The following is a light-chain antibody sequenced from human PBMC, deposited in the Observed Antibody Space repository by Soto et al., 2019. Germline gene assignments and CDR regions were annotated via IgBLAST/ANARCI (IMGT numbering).Light chain of an antibody. CDR1: QSVSSN. CDR3: QQYNKWPLT. V-gene: IGKV3D-15*01. J-gene: IGKJ4*01. Sequence: EIAMTQSPATVSVSPGERATLSCRASQSVSSNLAWYQQKPGQAPRLLIYGASSRDTGIPVRFSGSGSGTEFTLTISSLQSEDFAVYYCQQYNKWPLTFGGGTKVEIK. CDR2: GAS.